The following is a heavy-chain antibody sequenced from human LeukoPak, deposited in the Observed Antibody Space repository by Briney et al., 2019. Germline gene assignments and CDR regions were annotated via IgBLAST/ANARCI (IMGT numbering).Heavy chain of an antibody. CDR3: AREPPYCYDSSGSLDY. CDR1: GFTFSDYY. D-gene: IGHD3-22*01. V-gene: IGHV3-11*01. J-gene: IGHJ4*02. CDR2: ISSSGSTI. Sequence: GGSLRLSCAASGFTFSDYYVSWIRLAPGKGLECLSYISSSGSTIYYADSVKGRFTISRDNAKNSLYLQMNSLRAEDTAVYYCAREPPYCYDSSGSLDYWGQGTLVTVSS.